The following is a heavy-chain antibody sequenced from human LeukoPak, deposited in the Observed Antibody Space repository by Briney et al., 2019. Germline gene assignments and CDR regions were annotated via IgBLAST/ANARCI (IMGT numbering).Heavy chain of an antibody. Sequence: ASVKVSCKVSGYTLTELSMHWVRQAPGKGLERMGGFDPEDGETIYAQKFQGRVTMTEDTSTDTAYMELSSLRSEDTAVYYCATGPNTSFEYGSFDYWGQGTLVTVSS. CDR1: GYTLTELS. J-gene: IGHJ4*02. CDR2: FDPEDGET. D-gene: IGHD2-2*01. CDR3: ATGPNTSFEYGSFDY. V-gene: IGHV1-24*01.